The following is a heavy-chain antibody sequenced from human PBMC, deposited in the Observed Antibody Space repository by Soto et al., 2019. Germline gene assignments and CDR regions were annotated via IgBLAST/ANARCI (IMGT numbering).Heavy chain of an antibody. J-gene: IGHJ4*02. CDR2: ISGSDGST. V-gene: IGHV3-23*01. CDR3: AKGGGVATLFFDY. Sequence: GGSLRLSCAASGFTFSSYAMSWVRQAPGKGLEWVSAISGSDGSTYYADSVKGRFTISRDNSKNTLYLQMNSLRAEDTAVYYCAKGGGVATLFFDYWGQGTLVTVSS. CDR1: GFTFSSYA. D-gene: IGHD2-8*02.